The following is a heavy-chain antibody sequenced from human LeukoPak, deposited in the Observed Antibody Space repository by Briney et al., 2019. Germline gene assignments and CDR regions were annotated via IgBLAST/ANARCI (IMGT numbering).Heavy chain of an antibody. CDR2: IYNSGST. V-gene: IGHV4-59*01. CDR3: ARAALYFDSSAYSYYFDY. J-gene: IGHJ4*02. D-gene: IGHD3-22*01. CDR1: DGSISSYY. Sequence: SETLSLTCTVSDGSISSYYWSWIRQPPGKGREWIGNIYNSGSTNYNPSLKSRVTMSVDPSKNQFSLRLSSVTAADTAVYFCARAALYFDSSAYSYYFDYWGQGTLVTVSS.